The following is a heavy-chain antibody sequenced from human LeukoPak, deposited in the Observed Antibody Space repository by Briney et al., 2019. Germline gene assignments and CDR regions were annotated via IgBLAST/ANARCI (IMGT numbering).Heavy chain of an antibody. D-gene: IGHD3-16*01. Sequence: SETLSLTCTVSSGSINSYYWGWVRQPAGRGLGWIGRIYTTGKTDYNPPLKSRLTMSVDTSKRQISLNLRSVTAADTAIYYCARHGYTASHYFLDFWSQGTLVTVSS. CDR3: ARHGYTASHYFLDF. J-gene: IGHJ4*02. CDR1: SGSINSYY. V-gene: IGHV4-4*07. CDR2: IYTTGKT.